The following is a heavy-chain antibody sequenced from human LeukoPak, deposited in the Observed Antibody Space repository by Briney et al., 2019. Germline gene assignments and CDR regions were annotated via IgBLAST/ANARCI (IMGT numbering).Heavy chain of an antibody. CDR3: ASWAGSGRYPLDY. D-gene: IGHD3-10*01. Sequence: SETLSLTCAVYGGSFSGYYWSWIRQPPGKGLEWIGEINHSGSTNYNPSLESRVTISVDTSKNQFSLKLNPVTAADTAVYYCASWAGSGRYPLDYWGQGTLVTVSS. CDR1: GGSFSGYY. CDR2: INHSGST. J-gene: IGHJ4*02. V-gene: IGHV4-34*01.